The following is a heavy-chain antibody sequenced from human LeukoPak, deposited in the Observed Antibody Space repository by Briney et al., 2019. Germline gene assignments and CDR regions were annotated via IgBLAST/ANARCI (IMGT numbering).Heavy chain of an antibody. CDR1: GFTFGDTW. D-gene: IGHD3/OR15-3a*01. CDR3: ATSYDMGWLIGY. V-gene: IGHV3-7*03. J-gene: IGHJ4*02. Sequence: GGSLRLSCAASGFTFGDTWMNWVRQVPGQGLEWVANIKQDGSEKFYVASVKGRFTISRDNGKSSLYLQMNSLRAEDTAPYYRATSYDMGWLIGYWGQGTLVTVSS. CDR2: IKQDGSEK.